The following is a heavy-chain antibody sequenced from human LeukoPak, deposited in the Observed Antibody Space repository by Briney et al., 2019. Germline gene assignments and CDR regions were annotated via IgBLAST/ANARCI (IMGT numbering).Heavy chain of an antibody. Sequence: ASVKVSCKASGYTFTAYYIHWVRQAPGQGLEWMGWINPNSGGTNYAQRFQGRVTMTRDTSITTAYMELSRLRSDDTAVYYCASPRGRWFGDIIWYFDLWGRGTLVTVSS. CDR1: GYTFTAYY. CDR3: ASPRGRWFGDIIWYFDL. J-gene: IGHJ2*01. D-gene: IGHD3-10*01. CDR2: INPNSGGT. V-gene: IGHV1-2*02.